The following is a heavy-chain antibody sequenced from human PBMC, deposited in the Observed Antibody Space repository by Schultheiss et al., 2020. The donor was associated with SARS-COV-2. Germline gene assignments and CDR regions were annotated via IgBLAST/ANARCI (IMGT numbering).Heavy chain of an antibody. CDR2: IYYSGST. CDR3: AGCQGIAAAGDAFDI. D-gene: IGHD6-13*01. J-gene: IGHJ3*02. CDR1: GGSISSSSYY. V-gene: IGHV4-39*01. Sequence: SQTLSLTCTVSGGSISSSSYYWGWIRQPPGKGLEWIESIYYSGSTYNNLSLKSRVTISVDTSKNQFSLKLSSATATDTAVYYCAGCQGIAAAGDAFDIWGQGTMVTVSS.